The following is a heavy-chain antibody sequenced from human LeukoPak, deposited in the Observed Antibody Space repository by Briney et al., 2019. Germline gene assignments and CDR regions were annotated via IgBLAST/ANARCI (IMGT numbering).Heavy chain of an antibody. D-gene: IGHD3-10*01. CDR3: ARDRRTMVRGVIITRFDY. V-gene: IGHV4-34*01. CDR2: INHSGST. Sequence: PSETLSLTCAVYGGSFSGYYWSWIRQPPGKGLKWIGEINHSGSTNYNPSLKSRVTISVDTSKNQFSLKLSSVTAADTAVYYCARDRRTMVRGVIITRFDYWGQGTLVTVSS. J-gene: IGHJ4*02. CDR1: GGSFSGYY.